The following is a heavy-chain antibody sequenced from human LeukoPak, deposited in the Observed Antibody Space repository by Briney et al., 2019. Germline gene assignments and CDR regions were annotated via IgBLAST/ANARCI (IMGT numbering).Heavy chain of an antibody. CDR3: ARDWNVLDDGDY. V-gene: IGHV3-7*01. CDR1: GFTFSTYW. D-gene: IGHD2-8*01. J-gene: IGHJ4*02. CDR2: INQDGSVK. Sequence: GGSLRLSCAASGFTFSTYWMNWVRQAPGKGLEWVANINQDGSVKYYVDSVKGRFTISRDNAKNSLYLQMNSLRAEDTARYYCARDWNVLDDGDYWGPGTLVTVSS.